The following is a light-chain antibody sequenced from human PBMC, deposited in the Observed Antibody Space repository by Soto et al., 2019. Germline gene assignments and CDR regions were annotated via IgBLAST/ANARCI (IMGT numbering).Light chain of an antibody. V-gene: IGKV1-8*01. CDR2: AAS. J-gene: IGKJ5*01. Sequence: AIRMTQSPSSLSASTGDRVTITCRASQGISSYLAWYQQKPGKAPKLLIYAASTLQSGVPSRFSGSGSGTEFTLTISSLQPGDFATYYCQQSETYPLTFGQGTRLDIK. CDR1: QGISSY. CDR3: QQSETYPLT.